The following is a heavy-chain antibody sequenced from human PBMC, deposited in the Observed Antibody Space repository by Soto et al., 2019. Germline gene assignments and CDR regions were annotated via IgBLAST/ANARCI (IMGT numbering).Heavy chain of an antibody. CDR2: IYYSGST. V-gene: IGHV4-30-4*01. CDR1: GGSISSGDYY. Sequence: KTSETLSLTCTVSGGSISSGDYYWSWIRQPPGKGLEWIGYIYYSGSTYYNPSLKSRVTISVDTSKNQFSLKLSSVTAADTAVYYCARDKYYYDSSGYYTVDAFDIWGQGXMVTVSS. J-gene: IGHJ3*02. D-gene: IGHD3-22*01. CDR3: ARDKYYYDSSGYYTVDAFDI.